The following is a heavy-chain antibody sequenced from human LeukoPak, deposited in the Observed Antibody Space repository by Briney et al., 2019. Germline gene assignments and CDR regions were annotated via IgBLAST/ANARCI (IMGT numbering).Heavy chain of an antibody. CDR1: GFIFGDYA. J-gene: IGHJ4*02. CDR2: IRSRTYGGAT. V-gene: IGHV3-49*03. Sequence: TGGSLRLSCACSGFIFGDYAMSWFHQAPGRGLEWVGFIRSRTYGGATQYAASVKGRFIISRDDSKSVASLQMNSLKTEDTAVYYCVRGRKDLDFWGQGTRVTVSS. CDR3: VRGRKDLDF.